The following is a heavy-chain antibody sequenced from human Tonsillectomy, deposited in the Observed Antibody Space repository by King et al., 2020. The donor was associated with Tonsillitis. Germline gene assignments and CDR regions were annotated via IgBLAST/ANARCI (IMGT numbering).Heavy chain of an antibody. V-gene: IGHV3-15*07. CDR2: IKSKTDGGTT. CDR1: GFTFSNAW. D-gene: IGHD3-22*01. J-gene: IGHJ3*02. CDR3: TTDYDSSNDAFDI. Sequence: VQLVESGGGLVKPGGSLRLSCAASGFTFSNAWMNWVRQAPGKGLEGVGRIKSKTDGGTTDYAAPVKGRFTISRDDSKNTLYLQMNSLKTEDTAVYYCTTDYDSSNDAFDIWGQGTMVTVSS.